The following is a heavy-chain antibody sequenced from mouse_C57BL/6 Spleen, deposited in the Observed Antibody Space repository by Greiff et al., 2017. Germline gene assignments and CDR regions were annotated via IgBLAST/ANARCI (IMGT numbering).Heavy chain of an antibody. CDR2: ISSGGSYT. CDR3: ARHDGYSYYYAMDY. CDR1: GFTFSSYG. V-gene: IGHV5-6*01. J-gene: IGHJ4*01. Sequence: VQLKESGGDLVKPGGSLKLSCAASGFTFSSYGMSWVRQTPDKRLEWVATISSGGSYTYYPDSVKGRFTISRDNAKNTLYLQMSSLKSEDTAMYYCARHDGYSYYYAMDYWGQGTSVTVSS. D-gene: IGHD2-3*01.